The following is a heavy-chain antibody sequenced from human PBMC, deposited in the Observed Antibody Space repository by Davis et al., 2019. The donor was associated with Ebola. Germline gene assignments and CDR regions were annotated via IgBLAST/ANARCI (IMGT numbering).Heavy chain of an antibody. J-gene: IGHJ4*02. CDR1: GFMFRNYG. D-gene: IGHD3-22*01. CDR3: ARDDDTNSRYSKFEF. Sequence: GGSLRLSCPTSGFMFRNYGMHWVRQAPGKGLEWVAVIWSDGGWSDDGKKYYRESVKGRFTISRDNSKNTVYLQMDSLRAEDTAVYYCARDDDTNSRYSKFEFWGRGTRVTVSS. CDR2: IWSDGGWSDDGKK. V-gene: IGHV3-33*01.